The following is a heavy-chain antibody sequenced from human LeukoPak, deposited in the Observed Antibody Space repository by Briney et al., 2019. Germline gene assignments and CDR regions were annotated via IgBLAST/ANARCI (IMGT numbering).Heavy chain of an antibody. CDR1: GGTFSSYA. J-gene: IGHJ3*02. CDR2: IIPIFGTA. D-gene: IGHD2-8*02. Sequence: SVKVSCKASGGTFSSYAISWVRQAPGQGLEWMGRIIPIFGTANYAQKFQGRVTITTDESTSTAYMELSSLRSEDTAVYYCASAFWSSDAFDIWGQGTMVPVSS. CDR3: ASAFWSSDAFDI. V-gene: IGHV1-69*05.